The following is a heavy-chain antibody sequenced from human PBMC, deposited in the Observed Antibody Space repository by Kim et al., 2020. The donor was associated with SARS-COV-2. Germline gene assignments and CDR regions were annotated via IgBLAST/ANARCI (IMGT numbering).Heavy chain of an antibody. J-gene: IGHJ4*02. V-gene: IGHV3-30*01. Sequence: DSVKSRFTISRNNSKNTLYLQMNGLRAEDTAVYYCARRGYYGSGSDVFDYWGQGTLVTVSS. CDR3: ARRGYYGSGSDVFDY. D-gene: IGHD3-10*01.